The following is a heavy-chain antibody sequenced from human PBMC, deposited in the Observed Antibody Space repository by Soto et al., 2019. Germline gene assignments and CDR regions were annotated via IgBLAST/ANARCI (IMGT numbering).Heavy chain of an antibody. D-gene: IGHD4-17*01. Sequence: QVQLVQSGAEVKKPGASVKVSCKASGYTFTSYYRNWVRQAPRQGLEWMGIINPIGGSTSYAQKFQGRVTMTRDTSTSTVYMEPSSLRSEDTAVYYCARDLAGLTTVLYFYGMDVWGQGTTVTVSS. CDR2: INPIGGST. CDR3: ARDLAGLTTVLYFYGMDV. V-gene: IGHV1-46*01. J-gene: IGHJ6*02. CDR1: GYTFTSYY.